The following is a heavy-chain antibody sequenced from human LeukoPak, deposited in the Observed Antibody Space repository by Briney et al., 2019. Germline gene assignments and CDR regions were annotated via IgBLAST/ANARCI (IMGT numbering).Heavy chain of an antibody. CDR1: GYSLRSFG. J-gene: IGHJ4*02. Sequence: ASVKVSCKASGYSLRSFGITWVRQAPGQGLEWMGWISTYNGNTNHAQKLQGRVTMTTDTSTSTGYMELRSLSSDDTAVYYCARALAGGDYVSPDYWGQGTLVTVSS. CDR2: ISTYNGNT. CDR3: ARALAGGDYVSPDY. D-gene: IGHD4-17*01. V-gene: IGHV1-18*01.